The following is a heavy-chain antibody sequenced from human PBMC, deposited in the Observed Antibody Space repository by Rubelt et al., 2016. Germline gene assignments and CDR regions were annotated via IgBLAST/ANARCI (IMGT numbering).Heavy chain of an antibody. CDR3: AGVHRTAAGRPFDN. CDR2: LYHSGST. J-gene: IGHJ4*02. D-gene: IGHD6-13*01. Sequence: QVQLQESGPGLVKSSETLSLTCTVSGYSISSGHYWGWIRQPPGKGLEWIGILYHSGSTYYNPSLKRRITIIVDTSKNQFLRRLSAVTAADTAVYYCAGVHRTAAGRPFDNWGQGILVAVSS. V-gene: IGHV4-38-2*02. CDR1: GYSISSGHY.